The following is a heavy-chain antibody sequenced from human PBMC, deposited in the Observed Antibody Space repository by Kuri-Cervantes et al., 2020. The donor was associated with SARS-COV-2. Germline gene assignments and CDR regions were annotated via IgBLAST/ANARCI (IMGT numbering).Heavy chain of an antibody. CDR1: GFTFSDYY. J-gene: IGHJ4*02. V-gene: IGHV3-11*01. CDR3: ARPEMVRGVDY. D-gene: IGHD5-24*01. Sequence: GESLKISCAASGFTFSDYYMSWIRQAPGKGLEWVSYISNSGGTIYYADSVKGQFTISRDNAKNSLYLQMNSLRAEDTAVYYCARPEMVRGVDYWGQGTLVTVSS. CDR2: ISNSGGTI.